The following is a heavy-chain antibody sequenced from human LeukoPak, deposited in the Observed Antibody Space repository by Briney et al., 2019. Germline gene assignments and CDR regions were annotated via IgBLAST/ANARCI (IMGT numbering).Heavy chain of an antibody. CDR1: GFTFSSYG. J-gene: IGHJ4*02. D-gene: IGHD4-11*01. Sequence: GGSLRLSCAASGFTFSSYGMHWVRQAPGKGLEWVAFIRYDGSNKYYANSVKGRFTISRDNSKNTLYLQMGSLRAEDMAVYYCARDYSARDYWGQGTLVTVSS. CDR3: ARDYSARDY. V-gene: IGHV3-30*02. CDR2: IRYDGSNK.